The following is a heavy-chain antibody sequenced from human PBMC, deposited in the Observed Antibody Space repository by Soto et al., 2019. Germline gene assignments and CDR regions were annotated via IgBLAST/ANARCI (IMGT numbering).Heavy chain of an antibody. CDR2: INAGNGNT. CDR1: GYTFTAHA. V-gene: IGHV1-3*01. CDR3: ARCYDILRSDV. J-gene: IGHJ6*03. D-gene: IGHD3-9*01. Sequence: ASVKVSCKASGYTFTAHAIHWVRHAPGQGLEWMGWINAGNGNTKYSQKCECRVTITSDTSASTAYMELSSLRSEDTAVYYCARCYDILRSDVWGKGTTVTVS.